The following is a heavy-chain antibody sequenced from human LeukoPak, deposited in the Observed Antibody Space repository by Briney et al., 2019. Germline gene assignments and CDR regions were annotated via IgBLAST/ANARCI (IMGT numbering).Heavy chain of an antibody. CDR1: GDTLTELA. V-gene: IGHV1-24*01. Sequence: ALTVSYPVSGDTLTELARHSVRQAPGKGNEWMGGFDPEDGEPIYAQKFQGRVTMTEDTSTDTAYMELNSLKSEDTAVYYCAAGGVYDLLDYWGQGTLVTVSS. CDR3: AAGGVYDLLDY. J-gene: IGHJ4*02. D-gene: IGHD2-8*01. CDR2: FDPEDGEP.